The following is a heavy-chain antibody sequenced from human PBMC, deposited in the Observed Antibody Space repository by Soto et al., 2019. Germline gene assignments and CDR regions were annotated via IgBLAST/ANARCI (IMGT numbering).Heavy chain of an antibody. V-gene: IGHV3-33*01. J-gene: IGHJ4*02. CDR1: GFTFSSYG. Sequence: QVQLVESGGGVVQPGRSLRLSCAASGFTFSSYGMHWVRQAPGKGLEWVAVIWYDGSNKYYADSVKGRFTISRDNSKNTLYLQMNILRAEDTAVYYCARDWGLAAAGTICHWGQGTLVTVSS. CDR3: ARDWGLAAAGTICH. D-gene: IGHD6-13*01. CDR2: IWYDGSNK.